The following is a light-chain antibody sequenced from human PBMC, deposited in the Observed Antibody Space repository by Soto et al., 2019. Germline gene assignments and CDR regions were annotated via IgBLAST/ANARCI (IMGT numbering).Light chain of an antibody. V-gene: IGKV3-15*01. J-gene: IGKJ3*01. CDR1: QGVCRN. Sequence: IVVTQSPGLLSLAPGDRANLSCRASQGVCRNLARYQPKPGPAPPLPIHAASTRAPGLPARFSGSGSGTDFTLTISSLQSEDFAVYYCQEYSKWPLFTFGPGTRVDIK. CDR2: AAS. CDR3: QEYSKWPLFT.